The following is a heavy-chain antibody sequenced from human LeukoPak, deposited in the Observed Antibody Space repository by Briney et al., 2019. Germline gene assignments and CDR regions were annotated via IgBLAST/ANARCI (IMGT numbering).Heavy chain of an antibody. J-gene: IGHJ4*02. CDR1: GGTFSSYA. CDR2: IIPILGIA. Sequence: SVKVSCKASGGTFSSYAISWVRQAPGQGLEWMGRIIPILGIANYAQKFQGRVTITADKSTSTAYMELSSLRSEDTAVYYCARDLFSSSWYVCSFDYWGQGTLVTVSS. CDR3: ARDLFSSSWYVCSFDY. D-gene: IGHD6-13*01. V-gene: IGHV1-69*04.